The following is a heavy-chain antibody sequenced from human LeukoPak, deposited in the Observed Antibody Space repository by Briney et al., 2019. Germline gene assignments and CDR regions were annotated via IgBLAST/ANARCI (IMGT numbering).Heavy chain of an antibody. CDR3: ASGYSYGFDY. Sequence: PSETLSLTCTVSGGSISSSSYYWGWIRQPPGKGLEWIGSIYYSGSTYYNPFLKSRVTISVDTSKNQFSLKLSSVTAADTAVYYCASGYSYGFDYWGQGTPVTVSS. D-gene: IGHD5-18*01. J-gene: IGHJ4*02. CDR2: IYYSGST. V-gene: IGHV4-39*07. CDR1: GGSISSSSYY.